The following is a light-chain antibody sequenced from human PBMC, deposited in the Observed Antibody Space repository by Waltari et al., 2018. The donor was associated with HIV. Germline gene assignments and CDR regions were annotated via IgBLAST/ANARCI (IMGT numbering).Light chain of an antibody. Sequence: SYVLTQPPSLSVAPGKTARIPCWGDNIGRKSVHWYQQKPGQAPVLVSDRPSGIPERFSGSNSGNTATLTISWVEAGDEADYYCQVWDSSSDHYVFGPGTQVTVL. CDR1: NIGRKS. CDR3: QVWDSSSDHYV. V-gene: IGLV3-21*04. J-gene: IGLJ1*01.